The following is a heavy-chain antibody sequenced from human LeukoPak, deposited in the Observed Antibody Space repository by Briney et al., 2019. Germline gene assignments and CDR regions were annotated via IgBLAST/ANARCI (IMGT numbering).Heavy chain of an antibody. V-gene: IGHV4-38-2*01. D-gene: IGHD2-15*01. CDR2: IYHSGST. CDR1: GYSLSSGYY. J-gene: IGHJ4*02. CDR3: ARGGAATGNFDY. Sequence: SETLSLTCAVSGYSLSSGYYLVWVRQPPGKGVEWIGSIYHSGSTYYNPSLKSRVTISVDTSKNQFSLKLSSVTAADTAVYYCARGGAATGNFDYWGQGTLVTVSS.